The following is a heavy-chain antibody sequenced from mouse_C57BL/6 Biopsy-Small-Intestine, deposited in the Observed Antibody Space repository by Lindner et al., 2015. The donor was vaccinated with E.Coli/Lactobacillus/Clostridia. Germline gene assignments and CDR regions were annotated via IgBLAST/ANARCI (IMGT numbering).Heavy chain of an antibody. CDR3: ARGDGSSPFAY. V-gene: IGHV1-82*01. CDR2: IYPGDGDT. CDR1: GYAFSSSW. D-gene: IGHD1-1*01. Sequence: VQLQESGPELVKPGASVKISCKASGYAFSSSWMNWVKQRPEKGLEWIGRIYPGDGDTNYNGKFKGKATLTADKSSSTAYMQLSSLTSEDSAVYFCARGDGSSPFAYWGQGTLVTVSA. J-gene: IGHJ3*01.